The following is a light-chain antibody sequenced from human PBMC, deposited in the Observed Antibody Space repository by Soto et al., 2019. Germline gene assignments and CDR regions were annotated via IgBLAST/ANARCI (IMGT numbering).Light chain of an antibody. CDR3: LQDYNYPLT. Sequence: AIQMTQSPSSLSASVGDRVTITCRASQGIRHYLGWYQQKPGKAPKILIYAASSLQSGVPSRFSGSGSGKDFSLTISSLQTEDFATFYCLQDYNYPLTFGGGTKVEIK. J-gene: IGKJ4*01. CDR2: AAS. CDR1: QGIRHY. V-gene: IGKV1-6*01.